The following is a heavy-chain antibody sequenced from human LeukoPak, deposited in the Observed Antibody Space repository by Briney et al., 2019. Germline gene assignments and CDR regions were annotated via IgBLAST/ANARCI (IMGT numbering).Heavy chain of an antibody. CDR2: INPNGDIT. V-gene: IGHV1-46*01. J-gene: IGHJ4*02. CDR3: ARDLLGDYYGSGSYVDY. Sequence: ASVKVSCKASGYTFINYYIHWVRQAPGQGLEWMGIINPNGDITTYARQFQGRVTLTSDSSTSTVYMELTSLRSEDTAVYYCARDLLGDYYGSGSYVDYWGQGTLVTVSS. D-gene: IGHD3-10*01. CDR1: GYTFINYY.